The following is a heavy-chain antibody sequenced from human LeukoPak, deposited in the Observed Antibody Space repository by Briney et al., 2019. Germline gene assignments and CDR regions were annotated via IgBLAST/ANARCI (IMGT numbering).Heavy chain of an antibody. V-gene: IGHV4-39*01. CDR1: GGSISSSSYY. CDR3: ASEVGGGYDY. Sequence: SETLSLTCTVSGGSISSSSYYWGWIRQPPGKGLEWIGSINYSGSTYYNPSLESRVTISVDTSKNQFSLKLSSVTAADTAVYYCASEVGGGYDYWGQGTLVTVSS. D-gene: IGHD5-24*01. CDR2: INYSGST. J-gene: IGHJ4*02.